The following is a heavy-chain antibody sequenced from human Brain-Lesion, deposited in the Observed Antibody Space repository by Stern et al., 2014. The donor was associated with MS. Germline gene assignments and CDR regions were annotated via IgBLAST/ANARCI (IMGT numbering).Heavy chain of an antibody. J-gene: IGHJ6*02. CDR3: ARDQRGITIFGVVTDYYYLGMDV. V-gene: IGHV1-2*02. D-gene: IGHD3-3*01. Sequence: QVQLVQSGAEVKKPGASVKVSCKTSGYIFTGYYIHWVRQAPGQGLAWMAWINPNTGGQKYAQKFQGRVTMSRDTSISTAYVELSSLTSDDTAVYYCARDQRGITIFGVVTDYYYLGMDVWGQGTTVTVSS. CDR2: INPNTGGQ. CDR1: GYIFTGYY.